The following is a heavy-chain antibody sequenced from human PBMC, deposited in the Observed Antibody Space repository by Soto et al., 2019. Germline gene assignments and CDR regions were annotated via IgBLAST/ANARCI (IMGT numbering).Heavy chain of an antibody. CDR1: GGSISSNNYY. CDR2: FYYSGST. J-gene: IGHJ4*02. V-gene: IGHV4-39*01. Sequence: QLQESGPGLVKPSETLSLTCTVSGGSISSNNYYWGWIRQPPGKGLEWIGSFYYSGSTYYNPSLKSRVTISVDTSKNQFSLKLSSVTAADTAVYYCARYPYYYDTITYYHEYYFDYWGQGTLVTVSS. D-gene: IGHD3-22*01. CDR3: ARYPYYYDTITYYHEYYFDY.